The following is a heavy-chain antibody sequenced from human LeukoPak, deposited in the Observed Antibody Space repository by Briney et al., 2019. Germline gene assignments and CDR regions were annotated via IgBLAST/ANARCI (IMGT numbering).Heavy chain of an antibody. CDR2: TYYRSKWFN. J-gene: IGHJ5*02. D-gene: IGHD6-13*01. V-gene: IGHV6-1*01. CDR3: TGEPEQQLVRAWFDP. Sequence: SQTLSLTCVISGDSVSSNSAGWNWIRQSPWRGLEWLGRTYYRSKWFNDYAVSAKSRNPVKPDTSKTQFSLQLNSVTPEDTAVYYCTGEPEQQLVRAWFDPWGQGTLVTVSS. CDR1: GDSVSSNSAG.